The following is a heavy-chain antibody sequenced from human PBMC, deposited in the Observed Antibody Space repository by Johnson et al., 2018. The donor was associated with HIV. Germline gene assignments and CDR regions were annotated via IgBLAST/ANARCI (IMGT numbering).Heavy chain of an antibody. D-gene: IGHD1-26*01. CDR2: IRNDGSHG. CDR3: AKDSGSYGANAFDI. CDR1: GFTFSNYG. V-gene: IGHV3-30*02. Sequence: QVQLVESGGGVVQPGGSLRLSCAASGFTFSNYGMHWFRQAPGKGLEWVAFIRNDGSHGYYTESVKDRFTISRDDSKNTLFLQMNSLRVEDTAVYYCAKDSGSYGANAFDIWGQGTMVTVSS. J-gene: IGHJ3*02.